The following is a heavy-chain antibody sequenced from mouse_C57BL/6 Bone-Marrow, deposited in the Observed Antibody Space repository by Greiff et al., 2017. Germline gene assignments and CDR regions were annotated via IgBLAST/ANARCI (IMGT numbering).Heavy chain of an antibody. V-gene: IGHV1-59*01. CDR1: GYTFTSYW. J-gene: IGHJ2*01. CDR2: IDPSDSYT. D-gene: IGHD1-1*01. Sequence: VQLQQSGAELVRPGTSVKLSCKASGYTFTSYWMHWVKQRPGQGLEWIGVIDPSDSYTNYNHKFKGNDTLTVDTSSSTAYMQLSSLTSEDSAVYYCARLRAFDYYGSSFDYWGQGTTLTVSS. CDR3: ARLRAFDYYGSSFDY.